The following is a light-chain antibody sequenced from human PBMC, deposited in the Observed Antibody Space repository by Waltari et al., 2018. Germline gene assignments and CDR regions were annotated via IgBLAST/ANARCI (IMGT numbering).Light chain of an antibody. J-gene: IGKJ1*01. CDR3: QQYGSSLWT. V-gene: IGKV3-20*01. Sequence: EIVLTQSPGTLSLSPGERATLSCRASQSVSSSYLAWYQQKPGKAPRLLIYGASSRATGIPVRFSGSGSATDFTLTISRLEPEDFAVYYCQQYGSSLWTFGQGTKVAIK. CDR1: QSVSSSY. CDR2: GAS.